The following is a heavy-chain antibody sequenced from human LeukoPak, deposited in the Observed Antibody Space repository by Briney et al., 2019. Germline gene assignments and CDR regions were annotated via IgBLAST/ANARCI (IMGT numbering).Heavy chain of an antibody. Sequence: GASVKVSCKASGYTFTGYYMHWVRQAPGQGLEWMGWINPNSGGTNYAQKFQGRVTMTRDTSISTAYVELSRLRSDDTAVYYCARAPPLGYYGMDVWGQGTTVTVSS. V-gene: IGHV1-2*02. J-gene: IGHJ6*02. CDR1: GYTFTGYY. CDR3: ARAPPLGYYGMDV. D-gene: IGHD7-27*01. CDR2: INPNSGGT.